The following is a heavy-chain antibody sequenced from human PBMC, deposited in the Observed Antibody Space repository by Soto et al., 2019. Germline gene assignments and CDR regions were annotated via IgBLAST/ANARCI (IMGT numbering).Heavy chain of an antibody. CDR1: GVTFSSYS. CDR2: ISSSSSYI. V-gene: IGHV3-21*01. J-gene: IGHJ5*02. D-gene: IGHD2-15*01. CDR3: ARDGLGSGGICSLCWFDT. Sequence: PGGSLRLSCAASGVTFSSYSMNWVRQAPGKGLEWVSSISSSSSYIYYADSVKGRFTISRDNAKNSLYLQMNSLRAEDTAVYYCARDGLGSGGICSLCWFDTWGQGTLVTVSS.